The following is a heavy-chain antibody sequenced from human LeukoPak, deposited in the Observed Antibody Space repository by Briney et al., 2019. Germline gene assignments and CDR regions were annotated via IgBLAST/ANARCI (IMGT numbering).Heavy chain of an antibody. D-gene: IGHD2-15*01. CDR1: GYTFTGYY. J-gene: IGHJ4*02. V-gene: IGHV1-2*06. CDR2: INPNSGGT. CDR3: ARADCSGGSCYVPQDY. Sequence: ASVKVSCKASGYTFTGYYMHWVRQAPGQGLEWMGRINPNSGGTNYAQKFQGRVTMTRDTSISTAYMELGRLRSDDTAVYYCARADCSGGSCYVPQDYWGQGTLVTVSS.